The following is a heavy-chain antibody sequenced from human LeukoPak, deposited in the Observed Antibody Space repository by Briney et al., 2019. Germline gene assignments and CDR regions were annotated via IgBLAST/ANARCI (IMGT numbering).Heavy chain of an antibody. D-gene: IGHD4-11*01. CDR2: IWSDGSDK. V-gene: IGHV3-33*06. J-gene: IGHJ1*01. Sequence: GGPLRLSCAASGFTFSHYGMHWVRQAPGAGLEWAAVIWSDGSDKYYAKSVKGRFTISRDNSKNSLFLQMNSLRAEDTAVYYCVKDAQRGFDYSNSLQNWGQGILVTVSS. CDR3: VKDAQRGFDYSNSLQN. CDR1: GFTFSHYG.